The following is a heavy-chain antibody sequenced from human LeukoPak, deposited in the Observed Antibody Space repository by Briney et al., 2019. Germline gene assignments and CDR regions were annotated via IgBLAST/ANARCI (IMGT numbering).Heavy chain of an antibody. CDR3: ATGPLNDYGMGD. CDR1: GFTFSGSD. J-gene: IGHJ6*02. Sequence: GSSLRLSCAASGFTFSGSDMHWVRQAPGKGLKWVAVIWHDGSIESYADSVKGRFTVSRDNSKTTLYLQMNSLRAEDTAVYYCATGPLNDYGMGDWGQGTTVTVSS. V-gene: IGHV3-33*03. CDR2: IWHDGSIE.